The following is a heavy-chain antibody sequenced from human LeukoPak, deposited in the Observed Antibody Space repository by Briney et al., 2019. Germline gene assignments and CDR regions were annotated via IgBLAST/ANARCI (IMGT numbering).Heavy chain of an antibody. Sequence: ASVKVSFTASGYTFTGYYIHWVRQAPGQGLEYMGWINPNSGGTNYAQKFQGRVTMTRDTSSSTAYMELSRLRSDDTAVYYCARDLYQWLPSTRPRDYYYYMDVWGEGTTVTVSS. CDR2: INPNSGGT. CDR1: GYTFTGYY. D-gene: IGHD6-19*01. J-gene: IGHJ6*03. V-gene: IGHV1-2*02. CDR3: ARDLYQWLPSTRPRDYYYYMDV.